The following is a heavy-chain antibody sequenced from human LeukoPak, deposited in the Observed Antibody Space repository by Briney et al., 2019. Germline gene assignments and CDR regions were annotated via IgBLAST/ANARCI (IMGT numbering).Heavy chain of an antibody. CDR3: ARVSQGTVTSYYYYGMDV. V-gene: IGHV4-30-4*01. J-gene: IGHJ6*02. D-gene: IGHD4-17*01. CDR2: IYYSGST. Sequence: PSETLSLTCTVSGGSISSGDYYWRWIRQPPGKGLEWIGYIYYSGSTYYNPSLKSRVTISVDTSKNQFSLKLSSVTAADTAVYYCARVSQGTVTSYYYYGMDVWGQGTTVTVSS. CDR1: GGSISSGDYY.